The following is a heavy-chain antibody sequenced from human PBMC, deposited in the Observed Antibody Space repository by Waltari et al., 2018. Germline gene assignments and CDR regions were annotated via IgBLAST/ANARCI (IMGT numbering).Heavy chain of an antibody. CDR3: ARAANTAMVPFDY. Sequence: QVQLQESGPGLVKPSETLSLTCTVSGGSISSYYWSWIRQPPGKGLEWIGYIYYSGSTNYNPSRKSRVTISVDTSKNQFSLKLSSVTAADTAVYYCARAANTAMVPFDYWGQGTMVTVSS. J-gene: IGHJ4*02. CDR2: IYYSGST. V-gene: IGHV4-59*01. CDR1: GGSISSYY. D-gene: IGHD5-18*01.